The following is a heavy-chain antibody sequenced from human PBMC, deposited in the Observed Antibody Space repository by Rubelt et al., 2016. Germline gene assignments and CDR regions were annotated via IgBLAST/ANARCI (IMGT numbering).Heavy chain of an antibody. CDR2: IHNKQGGK. D-gene: IGHD2-15*01. CDR3: TRGLVADWFDP. CDR1: GYTFTGYY. V-gene: IGHV1-2*02. J-gene: IGHJ5*02. Sequence: QVQLVQSGAEVKTPGASVKVSCKASGYTFTGYYTHWVRQAPGQGLEWMGWIHNKQGGKNSAEKMQGRTTLTRETSTSKSYMDLNSLRADDTAGYYCTRGLVADWFDPWGQGTLVIVSS.